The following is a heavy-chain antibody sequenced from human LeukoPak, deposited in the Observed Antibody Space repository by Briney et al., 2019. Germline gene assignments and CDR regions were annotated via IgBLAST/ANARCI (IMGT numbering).Heavy chain of an antibody. CDR2: IWYDGSNK. V-gene: IGHV3-33*08. CDR3: ARDYCGGDCYSLGTFDY. Sequence: GGSLRLSCAASGFIFSSYGMHWVRQAPGKGLEWVAVIWYDGSNKYYADSVKGRFTISRDNSKNTLYLQMNSLRAEDTAVYYCARDYCGGDCYSLGTFDYWGQGTLVTVSS. J-gene: IGHJ4*02. D-gene: IGHD2-21*02. CDR1: GFIFSSYG.